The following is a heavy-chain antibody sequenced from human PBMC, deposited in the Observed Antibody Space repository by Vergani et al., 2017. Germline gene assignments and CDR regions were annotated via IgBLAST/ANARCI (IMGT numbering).Heavy chain of an antibody. J-gene: IGHJ4*02. CDR2: INPNSGGT. D-gene: IGHD6-25*01. Sequence: QVQLVQSGAEVKKPGASVKVSCKASGYTFTDYIMHWVRQAPGQGLEWMGWINPNSGGTNYAQKFQGRVTMTRDTSISTVYMELSNLRSDDTAVYYCARVGTGSNRVYFDYWGQGTLVTVSS. CDR3: ARVGTGSNRVYFDY. CDR1: GYTFTDYI. V-gene: IGHV1-2*02.